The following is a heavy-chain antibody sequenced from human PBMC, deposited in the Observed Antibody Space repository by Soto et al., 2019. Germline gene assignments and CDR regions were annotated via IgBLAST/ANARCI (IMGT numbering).Heavy chain of an antibody. Sequence: GASVKVSCKASGYTFTGYYMHWVRQAPGQGLEWMEWINPNSGGTNYAQKFQGWVTMTRDTSISTAYMELSRLRSDDTAVYYCARSAVPIVVVPAARSWFDPWGQGTLVTVSS. CDR1: GYTFTGYY. CDR2: INPNSGGT. J-gene: IGHJ5*02. CDR3: ARSAVPIVVVPAARSWFDP. D-gene: IGHD2-2*01. V-gene: IGHV1-2*04.